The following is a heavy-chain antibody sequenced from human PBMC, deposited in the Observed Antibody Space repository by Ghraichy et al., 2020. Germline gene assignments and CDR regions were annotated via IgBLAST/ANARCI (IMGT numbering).Heavy chain of an antibody. CDR2: INHSGST. J-gene: IGHJ6*03. CDR3: ARGAMVRGVIMDYYYYYMDV. Sequence: SETLSLTCAVYGGSFSGYYWSWIRQPPGKGLEWIGEINHSGSTNYNPSLKSRVTISVDTSKNQFSLKLSSVTAADTAVYYCARGAMVRGVIMDYYYYYMDVWGKGTTVTVSS. CDR1: GGSFSGYY. D-gene: IGHD3-10*01. V-gene: IGHV4-34*01.